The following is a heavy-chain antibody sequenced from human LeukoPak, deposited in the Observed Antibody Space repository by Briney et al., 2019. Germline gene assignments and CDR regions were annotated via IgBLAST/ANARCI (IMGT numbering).Heavy chain of an antibody. D-gene: IGHD3-22*01. J-gene: IGHJ4*02. CDR3: AKMGGRYYDSSGYYLGDY. CDR2: ISGSGGST. CDR1: GFTFSSYA. V-gene: IGHV3-23*01. Sequence: GGSLRLSCAASGFTFSSYAMSRVRQAPGKGLEWVSAISGSGGSTNYADSVKGRFTVSRDNSKNTLYLQVNSLRAEDTAVYYCAKMGGRYYDSSGYYLGDYWGQGTLVTVSS.